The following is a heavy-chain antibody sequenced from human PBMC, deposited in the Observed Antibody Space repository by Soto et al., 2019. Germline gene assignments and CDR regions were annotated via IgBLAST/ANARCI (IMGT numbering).Heavy chain of an antibody. CDR1: GFTFSSYA. D-gene: IGHD2-15*01. V-gene: IGHV3-23*01. J-gene: IGHJ1*01. Sequence: GGSLRLSCAASGFTFSSYAMSWVRQAPGKGLEWVSAISGSGGSTYYADSVKGRFTISRDNSKNTLYRQMNSLRAEDTAVYYCAKDIVVVVAATAVNFQHWGQGTLVTVSS. CDR2: ISGSGGST. CDR3: AKDIVVVVAATAVNFQH.